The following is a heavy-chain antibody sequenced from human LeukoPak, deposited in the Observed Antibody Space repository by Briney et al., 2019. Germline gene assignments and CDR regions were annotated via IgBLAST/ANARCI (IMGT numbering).Heavy chain of an antibody. D-gene: IGHD3-9*01. V-gene: IGHV4-59*01. CDR2: IYYSGST. Sequence: SETLSLTCTVSGGSISSYYWSWIRQPPGKGLEWIGYIYYSGSTNYNPSLKSRVTISVDTSKNQFSLKLSSVTAADTAVYYCARNAVRYFDWSYYMDVWGKGTTVTISS. CDR1: GGSISSYY. CDR3: ARNAVRYFDWSYYMDV. J-gene: IGHJ6*03.